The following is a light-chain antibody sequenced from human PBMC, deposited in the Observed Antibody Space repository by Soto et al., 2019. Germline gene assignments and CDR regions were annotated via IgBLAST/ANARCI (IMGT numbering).Light chain of an antibody. V-gene: IGKV3-20*01. Sequence: DIVLTQSAGILSLSPGERATLSCRTSQSVNNNYIAWYQQKPGQAPRLLIYDISSRASGIPERFSGRGSGTDFSLIISRLEPEDFAVYYCQHFGSSSYTFGQGTKLEIK. CDR1: QSVNNNY. CDR3: QHFGSSSYT. CDR2: DIS. J-gene: IGKJ2*01.